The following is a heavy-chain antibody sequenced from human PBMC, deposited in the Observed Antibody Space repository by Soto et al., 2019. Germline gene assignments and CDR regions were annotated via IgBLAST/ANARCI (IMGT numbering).Heavy chain of an antibody. D-gene: IGHD3-22*01. Sequence: GGSLRLSCAASGFTFSSYAMSWVRQAPGKGLEWVSGISGSGDSTYYADSVKGRFTISRDNSKNTLYLQMNSLRAEDTAVYYCAKDQAESYYDSSGAYGYWGQGTLVTVSS. V-gene: IGHV3-23*01. CDR1: GFTFSSYA. J-gene: IGHJ4*02. CDR3: AKDQAESYYDSSGAYGY. CDR2: ISGSGDST.